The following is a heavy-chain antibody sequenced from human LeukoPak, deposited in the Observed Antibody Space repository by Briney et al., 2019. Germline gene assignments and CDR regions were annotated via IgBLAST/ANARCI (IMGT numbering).Heavy chain of an antibody. CDR1: GASIRSSSYF. Sequence: SETLSLTCTVSGASIRSSSYFWGWIRQPPGKGLEWIGTFDYRGDTFYNPSLRSRVSISADTAKNHFSLKLTSVTAADTAVYFCGRRIPRGYHGSKYFDYGGQEPLVAVSS. V-gene: IGHV4-39*02. CDR3: GRRIPRGYHGSKYFDY. CDR2: FDYRGDT. J-gene: IGHJ4*02. D-gene: IGHD4-11*01.